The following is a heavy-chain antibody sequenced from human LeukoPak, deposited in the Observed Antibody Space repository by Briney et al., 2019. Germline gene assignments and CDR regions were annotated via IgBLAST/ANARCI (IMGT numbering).Heavy chain of an antibody. Sequence: PGGSLRLSCAASGFTFSRYWMTWVRQAPGKGLEWVANIKQDGSEKYYVDSVKGRFTISRDNAKKSLYLQMNSLRAEDTAVYYCAKDYGWFGELYWGYFDYWGQGTLVTVSS. D-gene: IGHD3-10*01. CDR1: GFTFSRYW. CDR2: IKQDGSEK. J-gene: IGHJ4*02. V-gene: IGHV3-7*01. CDR3: AKDYGWFGELYWGYFDY.